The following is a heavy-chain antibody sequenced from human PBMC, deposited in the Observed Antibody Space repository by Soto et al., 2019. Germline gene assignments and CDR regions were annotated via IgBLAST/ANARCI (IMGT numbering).Heavy chain of an antibody. J-gene: IGHJ4*02. D-gene: IGHD3-10*01. V-gene: IGHV4-4*02. CDR1: GGSISMNW. CDR2: IYHSGST. CDR3: ARVVQGIDY. Sequence: QVQLQESGPGLVKPSGTLSLTCAVSGGSISMNWWSWVRQPPGKGLEWIGEIYHSGSTNYNPSLKSRVTISVDKSKNQFPLKLSSVTAADKAVYYCARVVQGIDYWGQGTLVTVSS.